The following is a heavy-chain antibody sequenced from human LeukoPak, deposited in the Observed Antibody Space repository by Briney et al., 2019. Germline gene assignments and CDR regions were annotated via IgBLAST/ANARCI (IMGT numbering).Heavy chain of an antibody. CDR2: ISPSGGDT. CDR3: AKTYYYDSGNY. J-gene: IGHJ4*02. D-gene: IGHD3-10*01. Sequence: PGGSLRLSCAASGFTFSSYAMTWVRQAPGEGLECVSSISPSGGDTYYADSVQGRFSVSRDDSKNTLYLQMNSLRAEDTAVYYCAKTYYYDSGNYWGQGTLVTVSS. CDR1: GFTFSSYA. V-gene: IGHV3-23*01.